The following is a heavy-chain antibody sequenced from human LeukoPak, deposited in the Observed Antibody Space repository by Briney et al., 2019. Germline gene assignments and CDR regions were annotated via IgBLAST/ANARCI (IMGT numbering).Heavy chain of an antibody. J-gene: IGHJ5*02. CDR1: GGSISNYY. Sequence: SETLSLTCTVSGGSISNYYWSWIRQPPGKGLEWIGYIYYTGSTNYSPSLKSRVTISVDTSKNQFSLKVSSVTAADTAVYYCVRHASLYPYVWFDPWGQGTLVTVSS. CDR3: VRHASLYPYVWFDP. CDR2: IYYTGST. V-gene: IGHV4-59*08. D-gene: IGHD2-2*01.